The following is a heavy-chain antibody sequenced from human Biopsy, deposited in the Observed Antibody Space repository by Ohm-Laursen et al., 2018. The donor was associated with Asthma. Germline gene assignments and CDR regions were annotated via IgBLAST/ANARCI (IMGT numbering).Heavy chain of an antibody. J-gene: IGHJ4*02. CDR1: GFSFSNYG. Sequence: SLRLSCSASGFSFSNYGMHWVRPTPGKGLDWVAVISFDGTNRNYTNSVKGRFTISRDNSRNTLHLEMNSLRAEDPAVYFCAKEVFPGWELRRGPDSWGQGTLVTVSS. CDR3: AKEVFPGWELRRGPDS. D-gene: IGHD1-26*01. V-gene: IGHV3-30*18. CDR2: ISFDGTNR.